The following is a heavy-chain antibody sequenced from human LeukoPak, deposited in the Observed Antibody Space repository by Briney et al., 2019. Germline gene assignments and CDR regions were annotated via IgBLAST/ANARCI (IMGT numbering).Heavy chain of an antibody. CDR1: GYTFTGYY. Sequence: GASVKVSCKASGYTFTGYYMHWVRQAPGQGLEWMGWINPNSGGTNYAQRFQGRVTMTRDTSISTAYMELSRLRSDDTAVYYCARVRRDGYNPFDYWGQGTLVTVSS. J-gene: IGHJ4*02. CDR3: ARVRRDGYNPFDY. D-gene: IGHD5-24*01. CDR2: INPNSGGT. V-gene: IGHV1-2*02.